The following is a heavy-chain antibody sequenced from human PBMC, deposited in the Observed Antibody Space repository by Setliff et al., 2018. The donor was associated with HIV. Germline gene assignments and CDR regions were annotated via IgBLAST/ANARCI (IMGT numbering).Heavy chain of an antibody. CDR1: GFSLSDFM. V-gene: IGHV3-48*04. CDR3: ARDLTVPSITGTPPWY. J-gene: IGHJ4*02. Sequence: GGSLRLSCTASGFSLSDFMLTWVRQAPGKGLQWVSDSSPSSSSTLYADSVKGRFTISRANAKNSLYLQMNSLRPEDTAVYYCARDLTVPSITGTPPWYWGQGTLVTVSS. D-gene: IGHD1-20*01. CDR2: SSPSSSST.